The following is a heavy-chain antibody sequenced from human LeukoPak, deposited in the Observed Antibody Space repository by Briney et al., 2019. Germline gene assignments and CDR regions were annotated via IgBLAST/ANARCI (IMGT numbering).Heavy chain of an antibody. CDR2: IIPIFGTA. D-gene: IGHD1-26*01. V-gene: IGHV1-69*13. Sequence: GASVKVSCKASGGTFSSYAISWVRQAPGQGLEWMGGIIPIFGTANYAQKFQGRVTITADESTSTAYMELSSLRSEDTAVYYCASRRKWELQGAEYFQHWGQGTLVTVSS. CDR3: ASRRKWELQGAEYFQH. CDR1: GGTFSSYA. J-gene: IGHJ1*01.